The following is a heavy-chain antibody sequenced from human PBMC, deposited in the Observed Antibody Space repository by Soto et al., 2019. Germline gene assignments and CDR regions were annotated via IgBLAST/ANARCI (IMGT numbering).Heavy chain of an antibody. J-gene: IGHJ6*02. CDR1: GFTFSSYA. CDR2: ISGSGGST. CDR3: AKDIAVPAAIYYYYYGMDV. D-gene: IGHD2-2*02. Sequence: GGSLRLSCAASGFTFSSYAMSWVRQAPGKGLEWVSAISGSGGSTYYADSVKGRFTISRDNSKNTLYLQMNSLRAEDTAVYYCAKDIAVPAAIYYYYYGMDVWGRGTTVTVSS. V-gene: IGHV3-23*01.